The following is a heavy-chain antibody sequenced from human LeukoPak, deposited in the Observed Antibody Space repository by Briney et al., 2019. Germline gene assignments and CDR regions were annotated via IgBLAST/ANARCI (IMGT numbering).Heavy chain of an antibody. CDR3: ARRYYNSGYGFFQH. D-gene: IGHD3-22*01. V-gene: IGHV4-59*08. Sequence: PSETLSLTCTVSGGSLSRYYWSWIRQPPGKGLEWIGYIYYSGSTNYNPSLKSRVTISIETSKHQFSLKLSSVTAADTAVYYCARRYYNSGYGFFQHWGQGTLVTASS. CDR2: IYYSGST. CDR1: GGSLSRYY. J-gene: IGHJ1*01.